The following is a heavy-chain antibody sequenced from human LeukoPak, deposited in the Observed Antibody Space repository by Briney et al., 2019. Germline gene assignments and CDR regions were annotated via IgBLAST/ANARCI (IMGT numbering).Heavy chain of an antibody. J-gene: IGHJ6*03. Sequence: SETLSLTCTVSGGSISSSSYYWGWIRQPPGKGLEWIGSIYYSGSTYYNPSLKSRVTISVDTSKNQFSLKLSSVTAADTAVYYCARDGSYGYYYYYYYMDVWGKGTTVTVSS. CDR1: GGSISSSSYY. D-gene: IGHD5-18*01. V-gene: IGHV4-39*07. CDR2: IYYSGST. CDR3: ARDGSYGYYYYYYYMDV.